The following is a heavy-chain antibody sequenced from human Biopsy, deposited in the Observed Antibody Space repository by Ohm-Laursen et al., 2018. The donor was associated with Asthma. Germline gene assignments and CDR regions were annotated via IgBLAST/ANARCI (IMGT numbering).Heavy chain of an antibody. CDR3: ARLADCSGGACYSYGWFDP. J-gene: IGHJ5*02. V-gene: IGHV4-59*11. CDR1: GGPIRSHD. CDR2: VSHTGST. D-gene: IGHD2-15*01. Sequence: SETLSLTCTVSGGPIRSHDWTWIRLPPGKGLEYIGDVSHTGSTNYNPSLKSRVTMSLDTSKSQFSLRLTSVTPADTAVYYCARLADCSGGACYSYGWFDPWGQGTRVTVSS.